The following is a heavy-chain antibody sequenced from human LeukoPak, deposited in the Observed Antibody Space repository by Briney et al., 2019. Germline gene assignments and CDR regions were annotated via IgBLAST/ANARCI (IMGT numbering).Heavy chain of an antibody. CDR1: GFTFSNYA. CDR3: AKGSGDLYYYYGMDV. V-gene: IGHV3-23*01. D-gene: IGHD4-17*01. CDR2: ISGGGGST. J-gene: IGHJ6*02. Sequence: GGSLRLSCAAAGFTFSNYAMSWVRQAPGKGLEWVSAISGGGGSTYYADSVKGRFTISRDNSKNTLYLQMNSLRADDTAVYYCAKGSGDLYYYYGMDVWGQGTTVTVSS.